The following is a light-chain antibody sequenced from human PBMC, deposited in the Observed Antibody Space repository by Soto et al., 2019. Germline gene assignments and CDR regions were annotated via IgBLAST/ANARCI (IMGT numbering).Light chain of an antibody. V-gene: IGLV2-8*01. CDR3: SSYAGSNNYV. CDR2: EVI. Sequence: QSVLTQPPSASGSPGQSVTISCTGTSSDIGDYNSVSWYQQHPGKAPKLIIYEVIKRPSGVPDRFSGSKSGNTASLTVSGLQAEDEADYYCSSYAGSNNYVLGTGTRSPS. CDR1: SSDIGDYNS. J-gene: IGLJ1*01.